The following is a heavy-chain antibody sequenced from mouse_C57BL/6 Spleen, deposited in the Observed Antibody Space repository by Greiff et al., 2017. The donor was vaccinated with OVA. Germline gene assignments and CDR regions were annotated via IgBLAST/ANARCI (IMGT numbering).Heavy chain of an antibody. CDR3: ARGLYGSSHYWYFDV. CDR1: GYTFTSYW. D-gene: IGHD1-1*01. J-gene: IGHJ1*03. CDR2: IDPSDSYT. V-gene: IGHV1-59*01. Sequence: QVQLQQPGAELVRPGTSVKLSCKASGYTFTSYWMHWVKQRPGQGLEWIGVIDPSDSYTNYNQKFKGKATLTVDTSSSTAYMQLSSLTSEDSAVYYCARGLYGSSHYWYFDVWGTGTTVTVSS.